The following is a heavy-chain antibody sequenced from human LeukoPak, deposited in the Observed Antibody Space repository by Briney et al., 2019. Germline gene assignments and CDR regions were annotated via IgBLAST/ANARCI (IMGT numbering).Heavy chain of an antibody. CDR1: GFTFSSYA. CDR2: ISYDGSNK. J-gene: IGHJ4*02. CDR3: AKDITKGVADEFDY. D-gene: IGHD3-10*01. V-gene: IGHV3-30*04. Sequence: GGSLRLSCAASGFTFSSYAMHWVRQAPGKGLEWVAVISYDGSNKYYADSVKGRFTISRDNSKNTLYLQMNSLRAEDTAVYYCAKDITKGVADEFDYWGQGTLVTVSS.